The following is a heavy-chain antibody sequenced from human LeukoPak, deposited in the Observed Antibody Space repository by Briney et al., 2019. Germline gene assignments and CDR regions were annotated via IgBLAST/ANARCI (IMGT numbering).Heavy chain of an antibody. J-gene: IGHJ3*02. D-gene: IGHD3-22*01. CDR3: AREWYDYDSSGTPSAFDI. CDR2: INPNSGGT. CDR1: GYTFIGYY. V-gene: IGHV1-2*02. Sequence: ASVKVSCKASGYTFIGYYMHWVRQAPGQGLEWMGWINPNSGGTNYAQKFQGRVTMTRDTSISTAYMELSRLRSDDTAVYYCAREWYDYDSSGTPSAFDIWGQGTMVTVSS.